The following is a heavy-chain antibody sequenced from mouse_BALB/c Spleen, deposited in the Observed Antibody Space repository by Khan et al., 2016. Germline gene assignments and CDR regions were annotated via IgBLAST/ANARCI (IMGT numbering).Heavy chain of an antibody. D-gene: IGHD1-1*01. J-gene: IGHJ3*01. CDR2: IDSSGSN. CDR1: GYSITSDYA. V-gene: IGHV3-2*02. CDR3: ATPYSLFVY. Sequence: EVQLQEAGPGLVKPSQSLSLTCTVTGYSITSDYAWNWIRQFPGNKLEWMGYIDSSGSNTYNPSLKSRGSVTCDTSKYQIFLHLNSVTTEDNATSNWATPYSLFVYWGQGTLVTVSA.